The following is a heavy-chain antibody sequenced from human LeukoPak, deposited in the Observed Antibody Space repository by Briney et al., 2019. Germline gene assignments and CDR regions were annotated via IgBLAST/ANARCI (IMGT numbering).Heavy chain of an antibody. CDR1: GFTLSNYD. CDR2: IGTAGDT. CDR3: ARGLYGASGY. J-gene: IGHJ4*02. V-gene: IGHV3-13*01. Sequence: GGSLRLSCAASGFTLSNYDMHWVRQATGKGLEWVSGIGTAGDTYYSDSVMGRFTMSRENVKNSLYLQMNSLRAGDAAVYYCARGLYGASGYWSQGALVTVSS. D-gene: IGHD4-17*01.